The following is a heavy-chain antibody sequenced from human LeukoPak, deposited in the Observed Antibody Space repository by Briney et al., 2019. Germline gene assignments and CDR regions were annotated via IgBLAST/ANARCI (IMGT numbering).Heavy chain of an antibody. CDR2: ISGSGGST. D-gene: IGHD3-22*01. J-gene: IGHJ5*02. CDR1: GFTFSSYA. V-gene: IGHV3-23*01. CDR3: AKCRYYYDSPDWFDP. Sequence: GGSLRLSCAASGFTFSSYAMSWVRQAPGKGLEWVSSISGSGGSTNYADSVKGRFTISRDNSKNTLYLQMNSLRAEDTAVDYCAKCRYYYDSPDWFDPWGQGTLVIVSS.